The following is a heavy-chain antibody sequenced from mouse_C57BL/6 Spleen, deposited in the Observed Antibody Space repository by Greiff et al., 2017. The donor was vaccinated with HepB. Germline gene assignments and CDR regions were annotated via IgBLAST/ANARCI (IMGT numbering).Heavy chain of an antibody. Sequence: DVQLVESGGGLVQPKGSLKLSCAASGFTFNTYAMHWVRQAPGKGLEWVARIRSKSSNDATYYADSVKDRFTISREAPQSMLSLQMNNLKTEDTAMYYCVGDASNYYGSSYWYFDVWGTGTTVTVSS. CDR1: GFTFNTYA. J-gene: IGHJ1*03. V-gene: IGHV10-3*01. D-gene: IGHD1-1*01. CDR3: VGDASNYYGSSYWYFDV. CDR2: IRSKSSNDAT.